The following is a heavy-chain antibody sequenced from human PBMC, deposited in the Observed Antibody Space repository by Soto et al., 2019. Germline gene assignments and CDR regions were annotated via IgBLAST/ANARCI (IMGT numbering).Heavy chain of an antibody. CDR2: IYYSGST. D-gene: IGHD6-19*01. Sequence: SETLSLTCTVSGGSISSYYWSWIRQPPGKGLEWIGYIYYSGSTNYNPSLKSRVTISVDTSKNQFSLKLSSVTAADTAVYYCARVRYSSGWDYYYGMDVWGQGTTVTVSS. CDR1: GGSISSYY. CDR3: ARVRYSSGWDYYYGMDV. V-gene: IGHV4-59*01. J-gene: IGHJ6*02.